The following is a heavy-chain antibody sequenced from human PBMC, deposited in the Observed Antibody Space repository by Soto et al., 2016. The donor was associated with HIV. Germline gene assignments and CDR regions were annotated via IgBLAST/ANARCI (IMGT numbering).Heavy chain of an antibody. CDR2: IYYSGST. D-gene: IGHD3-10*01. CDR3: ARVGEGSEFGDLVAPLIT. CDR1: GGSISSGGYY. V-gene: IGHV4-31*03. J-gene: IGHJ4*02. Sequence: QVQLQESGPGLVKPSQTLSLTCTVSGGSISSGGYYWSWIRQHPGKGLEWIGYIYYSGSTYYNPSLQSRLTISVDTSKNQFSLKLSSVTAADTAVYYCARVGEGSEFGDLVAPLITWGQGTLVTVSS.